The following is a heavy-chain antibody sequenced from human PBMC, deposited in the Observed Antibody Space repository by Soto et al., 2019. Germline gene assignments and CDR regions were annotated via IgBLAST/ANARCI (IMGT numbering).Heavy chain of an antibody. CDR2: ISGSGGTT. CDR1: GFTFSSYA. D-gene: IGHD6-19*01. V-gene: IGHV3-23*01. J-gene: IGHJ3*02. Sequence: EVQRLESGGGLVQPGGSLRLSCAASGFTFSSYAMSWVRQAPGKGLEWVSAISGSGGTTYYADSVKGRFTFSRDNSKNTLYLQMNSLRAEDTAVYYCAKTAHGWFSAFDIWGQGTMVTVSS. CDR3: AKTAHGWFSAFDI.